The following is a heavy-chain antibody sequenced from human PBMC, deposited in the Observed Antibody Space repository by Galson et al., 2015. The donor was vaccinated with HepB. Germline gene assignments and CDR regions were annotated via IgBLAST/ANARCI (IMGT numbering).Heavy chain of an antibody. V-gene: IGHV3-23*01. CDR3: VKEGSWSGGDWFDP. CDR2: INGRGSIR. J-gene: IGHJ5*02. Sequence: SLRLSCAGSGFIFRHHAMAWIRQAPGKGLEWVSGINGRGSIRSYSDAVKGRFSISRDNSKDTVFLQMDNLRAEDTAVYYCVKEGSWSGGDWFDPWGQGALVTVS. D-gene: IGHD1-1*01. CDR1: GFIFRHHA.